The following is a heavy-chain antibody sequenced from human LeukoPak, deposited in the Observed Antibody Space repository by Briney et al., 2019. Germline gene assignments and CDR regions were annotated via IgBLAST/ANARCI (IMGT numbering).Heavy chain of an antibody. Sequence: ASVKVSCKASGYTFTSYGIRWVRQAPGQGLEWMGWISAYNGNTNYAQKLQGRVTMTTDTSTSTAYMELRSLRSDDTAVYYCARDRYYYDRSGYYIFDYWGQGTLVTVSS. CDR3: ARDRYYYDRSGYYIFDY. CDR1: GYTFTSYG. CDR2: ISAYNGNT. J-gene: IGHJ4*02. V-gene: IGHV1-18*01. D-gene: IGHD3-22*01.